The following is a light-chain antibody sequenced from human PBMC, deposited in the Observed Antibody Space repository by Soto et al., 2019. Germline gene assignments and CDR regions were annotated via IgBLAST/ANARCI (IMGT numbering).Light chain of an antibody. Sequence: QSALVQPPSVSGSLGQSVTISCTGTNSDVGSFNHISWYQQPPGTAPKLMIYEVTSRPSGVPDRFSGSKSGNTASLTTSGLQAEDEADYYCSLYTSSITYVFGNGTKVTVL. CDR2: EVT. CDR1: NSDVGSFNH. J-gene: IGLJ1*01. CDR3: SLYTSSITYV. V-gene: IGLV2-18*01.